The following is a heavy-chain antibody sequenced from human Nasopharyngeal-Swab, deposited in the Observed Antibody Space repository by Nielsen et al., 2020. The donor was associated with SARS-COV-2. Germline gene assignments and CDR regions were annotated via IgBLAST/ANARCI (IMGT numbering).Heavy chain of an antibody. D-gene: IGHD6-6*01. Sequence: SVKVSCKASGGTFSSYAISWVRQAPGQGLEWMGGIIPIFGTADYAQKFQDRVSITADESTSTAYMELSSLRSEDTAVYYCARSGYSNSDIDYWGQGTLVTVSS. CDR3: ARSGYSNSDIDY. V-gene: IGHV1-69*13. J-gene: IGHJ4*02. CDR2: IIPIFGTA. CDR1: GGTFSSYA.